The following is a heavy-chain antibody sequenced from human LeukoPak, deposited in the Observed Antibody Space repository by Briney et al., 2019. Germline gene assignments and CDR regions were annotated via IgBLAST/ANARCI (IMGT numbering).Heavy chain of an antibody. V-gene: IGHV4-59*01. CDR2: IYYSGST. J-gene: IGHJ2*01. CDR3: ARTDGSSGLGDFDL. D-gene: IGHD6-13*01. Sequence: SETLSLTCTVSGGSISSYYWSWIRQPPGKGLEWIGYIYYSGSTNYSPSLKSRLTISVDTSKNQFSLKLSSVTAADTAVYYCARTDGSSGLGDFDLWGRGTLVPVSS. CDR1: GGSISSYY.